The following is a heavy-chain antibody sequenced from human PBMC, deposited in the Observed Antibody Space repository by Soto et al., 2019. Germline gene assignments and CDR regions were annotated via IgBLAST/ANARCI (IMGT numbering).Heavy chain of an antibody. CDR1: GFTFGNYA. D-gene: IGHD6-6*01. Sequence: GGSLRLSCAASGFTFGNYAMSWVRQAPGKGLGWVSAIGGSGGRPYYADSVKGRFTISRDNSKNTLYLQMNSLRAEDTALYYCAKDRGAGSSSSGGYYGMDVWGQGTTVTVSS. V-gene: IGHV3-23*01. J-gene: IGHJ6*02. CDR2: IGGSGGRP. CDR3: AKDRGAGSSSSGGYYGMDV.